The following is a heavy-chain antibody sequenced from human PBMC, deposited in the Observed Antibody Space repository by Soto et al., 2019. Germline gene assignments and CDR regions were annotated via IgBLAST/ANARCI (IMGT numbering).Heavy chain of an antibody. CDR1: GYSFTSYW. CDR2: IYPGDSDT. Sequence: PGESLKISCKGSGYSFTSYWIGWVRQTPGKGLEWMGIIYPGDSDTRYSPSFQGQVTISADKSISTAYLQWSSLKASDTAMYYCARQRALYYYDSSADYWGQGTLVTVSS. V-gene: IGHV5-51*01. J-gene: IGHJ4*02. CDR3: ARQRALYYYDSSADY. D-gene: IGHD3-22*01.